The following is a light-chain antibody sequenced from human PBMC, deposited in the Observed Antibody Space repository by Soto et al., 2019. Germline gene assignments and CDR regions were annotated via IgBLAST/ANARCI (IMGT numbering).Light chain of an antibody. Sequence: EIVMTQSPVTLSVSPGERATLSCRASESISSDLAWYQQKPGQAPRLLIYGASTRATGIPARFSGSGSGTEFPRTISSLQFEDCALYFCQQLDQWPFPFGPGTKVDFK. V-gene: IGKV3D-15*01. CDR2: GAS. J-gene: IGKJ3*01. CDR1: ESISSD. CDR3: QQLDQWPFP.